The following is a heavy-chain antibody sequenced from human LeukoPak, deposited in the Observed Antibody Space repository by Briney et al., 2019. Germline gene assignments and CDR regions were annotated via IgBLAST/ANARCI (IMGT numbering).Heavy chain of an antibody. CDR3: ASFTDY. CDR2: ISYDGSNK. Sequence: PGGSLRLSCAASGFTFSSYGMHWVRQAPGKGLEWVAVISYDGSNKYYADSVKGRFTISRDNSKNTLYLQMNSLRAEDTAVYYCASFTDYWGQGILVTVSS. V-gene: IGHV3-30*03. J-gene: IGHJ4*02. CDR1: GFTFSSYG.